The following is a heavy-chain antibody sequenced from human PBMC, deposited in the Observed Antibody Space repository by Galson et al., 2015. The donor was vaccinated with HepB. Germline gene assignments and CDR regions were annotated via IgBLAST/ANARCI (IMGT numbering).Heavy chain of an antibody. V-gene: IGHV4-61*01. CDR3: ARGVSVAGIDY. Sequence: ETLSLTCTVSGDFVSSGSYYWSWIRQPPGKGLEWIGYIYYSGSTNYNPSLKSRVTISVDTSKNQFSLKLSSVTAADTAVYYCARGVSVAGIDYWGQGTLVTVSS. D-gene: IGHD6-19*01. CDR2: IYYSGST. J-gene: IGHJ4*02. CDR1: GDFVSSGSYY.